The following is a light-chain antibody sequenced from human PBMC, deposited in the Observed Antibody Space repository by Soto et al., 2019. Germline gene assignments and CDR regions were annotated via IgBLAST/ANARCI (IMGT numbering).Light chain of an antibody. J-gene: IGKJ2*01. CDR2: GAS. CDR3: QQYNDWPPYT. CDR1: QSLSSN. Sequence: EIVMTQSPATLSVSPGERVTLSCRASQSLSSNLAWYQQKPGQAPRLLIYGASTRATGIPGRFSGSGSGTEFTLTISSLQSEDFAVYYCQQYNDWPPYTFGQGTKLEIK. V-gene: IGKV3-15*01.